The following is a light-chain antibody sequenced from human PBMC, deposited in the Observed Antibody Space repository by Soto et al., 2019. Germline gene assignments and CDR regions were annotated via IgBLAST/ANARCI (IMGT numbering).Light chain of an antibody. V-gene: IGLV2-14*01. CDR2: EVG. CDR1: SSDVGRYDY. Sequence: QSALTQPASVSESPGQSITISCTGTSSDVGRYDYVSWYQQHPGTAPKLIIFEVGLRPSGISNRFSGSKSGNTASLIISGLQPEDEAHYYCSSYSGSDTYVLFGGGTKLTVL. CDR3: SSYSGSDTYVL. J-gene: IGLJ2*01.